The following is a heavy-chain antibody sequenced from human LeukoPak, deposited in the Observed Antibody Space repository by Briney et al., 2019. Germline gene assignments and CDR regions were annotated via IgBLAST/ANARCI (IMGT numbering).Heavy chain of an antibody. V-gene: IGHV3-30*04. D-gene: IGHD3-10*01. CDR2: ISYDGSNK. J-gene: IGHJ4*02. CDR1: GFTFSSYA. CDR3: AKDMGYSVRGVIITSHLFDY. Sequence: GGSLRLSCAASGFTFSSYAMHWVRQAPGKGLEWVAVISYDGSNKYYADSVKGRFTISRDNSKNTLYLQMNSLTAEDTAVYYCAKDMGYSVRGVIITSHLFDYWGQGTLVTVSS.